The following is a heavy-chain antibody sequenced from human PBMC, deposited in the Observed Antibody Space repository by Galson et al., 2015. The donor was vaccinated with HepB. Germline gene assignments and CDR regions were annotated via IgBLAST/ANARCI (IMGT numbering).Heavy chain of an antibody. Sequence: SVKVSCKASGGTFSSYAISWVRQAPGQGLEWMGGIIPIFGTANYAQKFQGRVTITADESTSTAYMELSSLRSEDTAVYYCARGIPVGELLFYYYYYMDVWGKGTTVTVSS. V-gene: IGHV1-69*13. D-gene: IGHD1-26*01. J-gene: IGHJ6*03. CDR1: GGTFSSYA. CDR3: ARGIPVGELLFYYYYYMDV. CDR2: IIPIFGTA.